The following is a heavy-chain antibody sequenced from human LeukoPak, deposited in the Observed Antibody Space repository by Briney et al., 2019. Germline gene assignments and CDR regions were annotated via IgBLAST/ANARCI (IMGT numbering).Heavy chain of an antibody. J-gene: IGHJ4*02. CDR3: AKGPAKGSPYYFDY. D-gene: IGHD4/OR15-4a*01. Sequence: GGSLRLSCASSGFTFSSYVLRWVRPAPGQGLQRASDISRGGANTCYADSVKGRFPISRDNSKNTLYLQMNSLRAEDTAVYYCAKGPAKGSPYYFDYWGQGTLVTVSS. CDR1: GFTFSSYV. CDR2: ISRGGANT. V-gene: IGHV3-23*01.